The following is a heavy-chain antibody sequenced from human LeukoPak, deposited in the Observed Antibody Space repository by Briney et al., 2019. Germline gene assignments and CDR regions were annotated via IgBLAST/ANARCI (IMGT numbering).Heavy chain of an antibody. Sequence: PSQTLSLTCTVSGVSISGYYWTWIRQPPGKGLEWIGYIYYSGTTYYNPSLKSRVTIPVDASKNHFSLNLSSVGAADTAVYYCARAGGYSGYASNWGQGTLVTVSS. J-gene: IGHJ4*02. CDR1: GVSISGYY. V-gene: IGHV4-59*01. CDR2: IYYSGTT. D-gene: IGHD5-12*01. CDR3: ARAGGYSGYASN.